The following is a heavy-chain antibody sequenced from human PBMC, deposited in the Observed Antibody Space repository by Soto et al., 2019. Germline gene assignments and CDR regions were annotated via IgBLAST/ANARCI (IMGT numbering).Heavy chain of an antibody. Sequence: EVQLVESGGGLVQPGRSVRLSCAASGFTFDDYALHWVRQAPGKGLEWVSGISWNSGSIGYADSVKGRFTISRDNAKNSLYLQMNSLRAEDTALYYCVKDITGDTLVYYFDYWGQGTLVTVSS. V-gene: IGHV3-9*01. CDR1: GFTFDDYA. J-gene: IGHJ4*02. CDR2: ISWNSGSI. D-gene: IGHD2-8*02. CDR3: VKDITGDTLVYYFDY.